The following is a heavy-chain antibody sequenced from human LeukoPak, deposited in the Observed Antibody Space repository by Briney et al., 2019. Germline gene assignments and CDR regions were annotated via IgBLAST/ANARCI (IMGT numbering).Heavy chain of an antibody. CDR2: IYYSGST. CDR1: GGSISSSSYY. V-gene: IGHV4-39*01. CDR3: ARHRSPVAVGEFDY. Sequence: SETLSLTCTVSGGSISSSSYYWGWIRQPPGKGLEWNGSIYYSGSTYYNPSLKSRVPISVDTSKNQFSLKLSSVTAADTAVYYCARHRSPVAVGEFDYWGQGTLVTVSS. J-gene: IGHJ4*02. D-gene: IGHD6-19*01.